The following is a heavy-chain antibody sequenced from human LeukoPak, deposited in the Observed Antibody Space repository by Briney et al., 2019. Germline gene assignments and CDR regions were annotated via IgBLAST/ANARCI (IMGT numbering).Heavy chain of an antibody. V-gene: IGHV3-30*18. Sequence: GGSLRLSCAASGFTFSSYEMSWVRQAPGKGLEWVSIISYDANAKHYADSVKGRFLISRDNTKNTVYLEMSSLRPEDTAVYYCAKGMSRDSYYFDYWGQGTLVTVSS. D-gene: IGHD5-24*01. J-gene: IGHJ4*02. CDR2: ISYDANAK. CDR1: GFTFSSYE. CDR3: AKGMSRDSYYFDY.